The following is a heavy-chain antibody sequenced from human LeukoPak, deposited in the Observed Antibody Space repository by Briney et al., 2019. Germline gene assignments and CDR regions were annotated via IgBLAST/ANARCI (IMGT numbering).Heavy chain of an antibody. V-gene: IGHV3-48*01. CDR3: ARGLNYDILTGYYK. J-gene: IGHJ4*02. Sequence: GGSLRLSCAASGFTFSSYSMNWVRQAPGKGLEWVSYISSSSSTIYYADSVKGRFTISRDNSKNTLYLQMNSLRAEDTAVYYCARGLNYDILTGYYKWGQGTLVTVSS. CDR2: ISSSSSTI. CDR1: GFTFSSYS. D-gene: IGHD3-9*01.